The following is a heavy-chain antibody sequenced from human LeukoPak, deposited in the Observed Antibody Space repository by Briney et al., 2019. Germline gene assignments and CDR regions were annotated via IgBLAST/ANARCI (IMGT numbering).Heavy chain of an antibody. CDR3: ARVSIVYGMDV. V-gene: IGHV4-59*01. CDR1: GGSISSDY. J-gene: IGHJ6*02. CDR2: MFYTGST. D-gene: IGHD3-3*02. Sequence: PSETLSLTCSDSGGSISSDYWSWVRQPPGKGLDWIGYMFYTGSTNYNPSLKSRVTISVDRSKNQFSLKLSSVTAADTAVYYCARVSIVYGMDVWGQGTTVTVSS.